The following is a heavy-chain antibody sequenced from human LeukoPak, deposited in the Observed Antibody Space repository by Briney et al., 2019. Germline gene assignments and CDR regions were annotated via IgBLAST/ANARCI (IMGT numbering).Heavy chain of an antibody. J-gene: IGHJ4*02. D-gene: IGHD3-3*01. V-gene: IGHV3-30*03. CDR2: ISYDGSTK. CDR3: ALSGYYSDGASAFDY. Sequence: GGSLRLSCAASGFTFSNYAIHWVRQAPGKGLEWVAVISYDGSTKYYADSVKGRFTISRDNSKNTLYLQMNSLRAEDTAVYHCALSGYYSDGASAFDYWGQGTLVTVSS. CDR1: GFTFSNYA.